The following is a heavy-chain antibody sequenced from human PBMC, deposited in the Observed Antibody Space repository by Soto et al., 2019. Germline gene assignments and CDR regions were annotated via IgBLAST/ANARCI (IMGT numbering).Heavy chain of an antibody. CDR3: XXXQYYFDY. J-gene: IGHJ4*02. CDR1: GFPFSSYG. V-gene: IGHV3-30*03. Sequence: QVQLVESGGGVVQSGTSLRLSCAASGFPFSSYGMHWVRQAPGKGLEWVAQISYDGSNKFYADSVKGRFTISRDNSKXXXXXXXXXXXXXXXXXXXXXXXQYYFDYCGQGTVVSVSS. CDR2: ISYDGSNK.